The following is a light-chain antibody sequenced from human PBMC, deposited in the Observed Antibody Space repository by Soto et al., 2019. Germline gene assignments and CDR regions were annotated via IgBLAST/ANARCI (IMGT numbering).Light chain of an antibody. CDR3: QQRSNWPPT. Sequence: EIVLTQSPATLSSFPGDRVTLSCRASQSVSSYLAWYQQKPGQSPRLLIYDASNRATGIPARFSGSGSGTDFTLTISSLEPEDFAVYYCQQRSNWPPTFGGGTKVDI. CDR1: QSVSSY. V-gene: IGKV3-11*01. J-gene: IGKJ4*01. CDR2: DAS.